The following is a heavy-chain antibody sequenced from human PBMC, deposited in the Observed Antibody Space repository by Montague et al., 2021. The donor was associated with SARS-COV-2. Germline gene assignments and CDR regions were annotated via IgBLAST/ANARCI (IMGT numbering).Heavy chain of an antibody. CDR1: GGSFSGYY. Sequence: SETLSLTCAVHGGSFSGYYWSWIRQPPGKGLEWIGEINHSGSTNYNPSLKSRVTISVDTSKNQFSLKLSSVTAADTAVYYCASLTLGYCSSTSCYSDWFDPWGQGTLVTVSS. CDR2: INHSGST. V-gene: IGHV4-34*01. J-gene: IGHJ5*02. CDR3: ASLTLGYCSSTSCYSDWFDP. D-gene: IGHD2-2*02.